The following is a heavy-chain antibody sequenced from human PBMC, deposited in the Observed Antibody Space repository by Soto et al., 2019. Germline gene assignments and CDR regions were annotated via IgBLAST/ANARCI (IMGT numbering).Heavy chain of an antibody. J-gene: IGHJ4*02. CDR3: ARVGVYIVVVPAAITYDY. V-gene: IGHV3-7*01. CDR1: GFTFSSYW. D-gene: IGHD2-2*02. CDR2: IKQDGSEK. Sequence: GGSLRLSCAASGFTFSSYWMSWVRQAPGKGLEWVANIKQDGSEKYYVDSVKGRFTISRDNAKNSLYLQMNSLRAEDTAVYYCARVGVYIVVVPAAITYDYWGQGTLVTVSS.